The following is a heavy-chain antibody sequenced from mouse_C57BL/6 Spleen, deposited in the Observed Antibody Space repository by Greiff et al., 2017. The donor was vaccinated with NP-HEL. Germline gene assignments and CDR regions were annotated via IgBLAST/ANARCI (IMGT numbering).Heavy chain of an antibody. CDR1: GYTFTDYY. CDR3: AITVVADWYFDV. J-gene: IGHJ1*03. D-gene: IGHD1-1*01. Sequence: EVKLQQSGPELVKPGASVKISCKASGYTFTDYYMNWVKQSHGKSLEWIGDINPNNGGTSYNQKFKGKATLTVDKSSSTAYMELRSLTSEDSAVYYCAITVVADWYFDVWGTGTTVTVSS. V-gene: IGHV1-26*01. CDR2: INPNNGGT.